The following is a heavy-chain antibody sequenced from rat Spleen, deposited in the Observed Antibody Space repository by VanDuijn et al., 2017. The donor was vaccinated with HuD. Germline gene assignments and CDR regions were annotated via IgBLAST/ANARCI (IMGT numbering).Heavy chain of an antibody. J-gene: IGHJ3*01. Sequence: EVQLQESGPGLVKPSQSLSLTCSVTGYSITSNYWGWIRKFPGNKMEWMGYIDYSGRTSYNPSLKSRISITSDTSKNQFFLQLNSVTTEDTATYYWTRGLSMSSTNYYYALFAYWGQGTLVTVSS. D-gene: IGHD1-6*01. CDR2: IDYSGRT. CDR1: GYSITSNY. V-gene: IGHV3-1*01. CDR3: TRGLSMSSTNYYYALFAY.